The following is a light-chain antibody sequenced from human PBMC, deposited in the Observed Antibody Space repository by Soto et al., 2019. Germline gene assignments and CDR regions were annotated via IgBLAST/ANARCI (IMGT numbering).Light chain of an antibody. J-gene: IGKJ1*01. CDR2: DAS. CDR3: QQRSNWPRT. CDR1: QSVNNY. V-gene: IGKV3-11*01. Sequence: EIVFTQSPSTLSLSPGERATLSCRASQSVNNYLAWYQQKPGQVPRLLIYDASNRATGIPARFSGSGSGTDFTLTISSLEPEDFALYYCQQRSNWPRTFGQGTKVDIK.